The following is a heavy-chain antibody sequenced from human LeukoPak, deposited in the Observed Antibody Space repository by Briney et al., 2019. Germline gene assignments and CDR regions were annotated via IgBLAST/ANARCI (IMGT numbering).Heavy chain of an antibody. J-gene: IGHJ5*02. V-gene: IGHV4-39*01. Sequence: SETLSLTCTVSGGSISSSSYYWGWIRQPPGKGLEWIGSIYYSGSTYYNPPLKSRVTISVDTSKNQFSLKLGSVTAADTAVYYCARRGVVAPYNWFDPWGQGTLVTVSS. CDR1: GGSISSSSYY. D-gene: IGHD3-22*01. CDR2: IYYSGST. CDR3: ARRGVVAPYNWFDP.